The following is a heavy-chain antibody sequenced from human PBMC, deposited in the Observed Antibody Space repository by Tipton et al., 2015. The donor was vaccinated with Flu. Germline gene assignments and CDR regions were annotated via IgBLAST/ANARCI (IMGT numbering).Heavy chain of an antibody. J-gene: IGHJ5*02. CDR3: ARRDYSNYVSDPKSWFDP. V-gene: IGHV4-61*02. CDR2: VYTSGRT. CDR1: GGSINSVSHY. Sequence: TLSLTCTVSGGSINSVSHYWTWIRQPAGKGLEWIGRVYTSGRTNYNPSLRSRVTVSVDTSRNQFSLRLTSVTAADTAVYYCARRDYSNYVSDPKSWFDPWGQGILVTVPS. D-gene: IGHD4-11*01.